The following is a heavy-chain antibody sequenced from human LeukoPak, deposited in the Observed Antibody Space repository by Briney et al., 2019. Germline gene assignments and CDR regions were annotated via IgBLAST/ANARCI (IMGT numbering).Heavy chain of an antibody. CDR1: GGSVSTGSYY. V-gene: IGHV4-61*09. CDR3: ARPMQWLVPHDAFDI. D-gene: IGHD6-19*01. CDR2: IHTSGTM. J-gene: IGHJ3*02. Sequence: SQTLSLTCTVSGGSVSTGSYYWSWIRQPAGRGLEWIGHIHTSGTMNYNASLKSRVRISVETSKNQFSLKLSSVTAADTAVYYCARPMQWLVPHDAFDIWGQGTMVTVSS.